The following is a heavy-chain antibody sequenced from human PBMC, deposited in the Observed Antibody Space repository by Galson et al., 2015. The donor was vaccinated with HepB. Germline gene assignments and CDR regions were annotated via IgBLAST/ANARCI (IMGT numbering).Heavy chain of an antibody. CDR3: ARESTTVDY. Sequence: SLRLSCAASGFTFSSYIMNWVRQVPGKGLEWVSYISSSSSTIYYADSVKGRFTISRDNAKNSLYLQMNRLRDEDTAVYYCARESTTVDYWGQGTLVTVSS. V-gene: IGHV3-48*02. CDR1: GFTFSSYI. D-gene: IGHD4-11*01. J-gene: IGHJ4*02. CDR2: ISSSSSTI.